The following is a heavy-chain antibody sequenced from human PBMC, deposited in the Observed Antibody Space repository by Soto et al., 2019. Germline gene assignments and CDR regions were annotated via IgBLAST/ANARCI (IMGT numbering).Heavy chain of an antibody. CDR3: ARIPTYYDILTGFREYYGMDV. CDR2: IDWDDDK. CDR1: GFSLSTSGMC. V-gene: IGHV2-70*01. D-gene: IGHD3-9*01. Sequence: SGPTLVNPTQTLTLTCTFSGFSLSTSGMCVSWIRQPPGKALEWLALIDWDDDKYYSTSLKTRLTISKDTSKNQVVLTMTNMDPVDTATYYCARIPTYYDILTGFREYYGMDVWGQGTTVTVS. J-gene: IGHJ6*02.